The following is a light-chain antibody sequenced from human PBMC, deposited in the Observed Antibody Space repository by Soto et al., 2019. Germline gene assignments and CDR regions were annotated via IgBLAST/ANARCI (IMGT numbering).Light chain of an antibody. Sequence: EIVLTQSPGTLSLSPGERATLSCRASQSVSSSYLAWYQQKPGQAPRLLIYGASSRATGIPGRFSGSGSGTDFTLTISRLEPEDFAVYYCQQYNSYSWTFGQGTKVEIK. CDR3: QQYNSYSWT. CDR1: QSVSSSY. J-gene: IGKJ1*01. CDR2: GAS. V-gene: IGKV3-20*01.